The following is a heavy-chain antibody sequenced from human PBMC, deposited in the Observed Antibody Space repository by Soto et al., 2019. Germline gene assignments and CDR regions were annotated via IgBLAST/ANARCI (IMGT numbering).Heavy chain of an antibody. J-gene: IGHJ4*02. CDR2: IYYSGTT. Sequence: QVQLPESGPGLVKPSGTLSFTCAVSGDSISTRNWWSWVRQSPGKGLEWIGEIYYSGTTNYNPSLKSRVTISLDKSQKQVSLKLSSVTAADTARYYCASGNRESFAIDYWGRGTLVTVSS. D-gene: IGHD1-26*01. CDR3: ASGNRESFAIDY. V-gene: IGHV4-4*02. CDR1: GDSISTRNW.